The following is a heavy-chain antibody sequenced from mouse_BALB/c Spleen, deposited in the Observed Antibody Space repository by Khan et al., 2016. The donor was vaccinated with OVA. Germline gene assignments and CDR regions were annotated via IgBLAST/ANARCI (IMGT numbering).Heavy chain of an antibody. J-gene: IGHJ4*01. D-gene: IGHD2-3*01. CDR3: ARDGSRYNYAMDY. V-gene: IGHV3-2*02. CDR2: INYSGST. CDR1: GYSITSDYA. Sequence: EVQLQESGPGLVKPSQSLSLTYTVTGYSITSDYAWNRIRQFPGNKLEWMGYINYSGSTNYNPALKSRISITRDTSKNQFFLQLNSVTTADTATYYCARDGSRYNYAMDYWGQGTSVTVSS.